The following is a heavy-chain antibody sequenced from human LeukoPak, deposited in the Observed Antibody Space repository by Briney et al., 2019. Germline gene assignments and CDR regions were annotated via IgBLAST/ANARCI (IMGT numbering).Heavy chain of an antibody. J-gene: IGHJ4*02. D-gene: IGHD6-13*01. CDR1: EFTFSSYA. Sequence: GGSLRLSCAASEFTFSSYAMSWVRQAPGKGLEWVSTISGSGGSIYYADSVKGRFTISRDNSKNTLYLQMNSLRAEDTAVYYCAKAVISAATIFDYWGQGTLVAVSS. CDR2: ISGSGGSI. CDR3: AKAVISAATIFDY. V-gene: IGHV3-23*01.